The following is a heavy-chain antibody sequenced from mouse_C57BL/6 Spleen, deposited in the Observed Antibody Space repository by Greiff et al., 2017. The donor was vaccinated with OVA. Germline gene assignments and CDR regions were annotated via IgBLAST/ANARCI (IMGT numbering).Heavy chain of an antibody. J-gene: IGHJ3*01. CDR2: ISDGGSYT. V-gene: IGHV5-4*01. CDR1: GFTFSSYA. Sequence: EVKLMESGGGLVKPGGSLKLSCAASGFTFSSYAMSWVRQTPEQRLEWVATISDGGSYTYYPDNVKGRFTISRDSAKNNLYLQMSHLKSEDTAMYYCARDEILYCRFAYWGQGTLVTVSA. CDR3: ARDEILYCRFAY. D-gene: IGHD2-3*01.